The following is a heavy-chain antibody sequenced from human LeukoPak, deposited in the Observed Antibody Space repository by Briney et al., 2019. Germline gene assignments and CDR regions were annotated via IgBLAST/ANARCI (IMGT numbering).Heavy chain of an antibody. V-gene: IGHV4-34*01. CDR3: ARGPSGYSSSWPVRMGYYYGMDV. D-gene: IGHD6-13*01. J-gene: IGHJ6*02. CDR1: GGSFSGYY. CDR2: INHSGST. Sequence: SETLSLTCAVYGGSFSGYYWSWIRQPPGKGLEWIGEINHSGSTNYNPSLKSRVTISVDTSKNQFSLKLSSVTAADTAVYYCARGPSGYSSSWPVRMGYYYGMDVWGQGTTVTVSS.